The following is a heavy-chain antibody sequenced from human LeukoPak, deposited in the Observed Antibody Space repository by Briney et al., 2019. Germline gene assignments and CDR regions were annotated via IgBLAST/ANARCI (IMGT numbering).Heavy chain of an antibody. Sequence: GGSLRLSCAASGFTFSSYSMNWVRQAPGKGLEWVSVIYSGGSTYYADSVKGRFTISRDNSKNTLYLQMNSLRAEDTAVYYCARTYGGNDYWGQGTLVTVSS. V-gene: IGHV3-53*01. D-gene: IGHD4-23*01. CDR1: GFTFSSYS. CDR2: IYSGGST. J-gene: IGHJ4*02. CDR3: ARTYGGNDY.